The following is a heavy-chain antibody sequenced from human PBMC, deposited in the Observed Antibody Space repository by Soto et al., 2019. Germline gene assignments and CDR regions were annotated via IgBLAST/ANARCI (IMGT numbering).Heavy chain of an antibody. CDR1: GFTFSSYG. CDR2: IWYDGSNK. Sequence: GGSLRLSCAASGFTFSSYGMHWVRQAPGKGLEWVAVIWYDGSNKYYADSVKGRFTISRDNSKNTLYLQMNSLRAEDTAVYYCARASSSSSHAFDIWGQGTMVTVSS. V-gene: IGHV3-33*08. J-gene: IGHJ3*02. CDR3: ARASSSSSHAFDI. D-gene: IGHD6-6*01.